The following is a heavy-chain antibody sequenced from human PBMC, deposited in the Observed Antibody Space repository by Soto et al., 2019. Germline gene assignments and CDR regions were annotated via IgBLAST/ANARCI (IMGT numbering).Heavy chain of an antibody. CDR1: GYTFTSYD. D-gene: IGHD6-19*01. V-gene: IGHV1-8*01. J-gene: IGHJ4*02. CDR3: ARGRGHSSGWYGDY. Sequence: QVQLVQSGAEVKKPGASVKVSCKASGYTFTSYDINWVRQATGQGLEWMGWMNHNSGNTGYAQKFQGRVTMTRNTSIRTAYMELRSLRSEDTAVYYCARGRGHSSGWYGDYWGQGTLVTVSS. CDR2: MNHNSGNT.